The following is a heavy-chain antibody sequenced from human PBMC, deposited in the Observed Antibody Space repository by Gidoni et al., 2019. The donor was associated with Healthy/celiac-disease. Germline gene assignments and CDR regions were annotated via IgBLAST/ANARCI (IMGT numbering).Heavy chain of an antibody. Sequence: QITLKESGPTLVKPTQTLTLTCTFSGVSLSTSGVGVGWIRQPPGKALEWLALIYWDDDKRYSPSLKSRLTITKDTSKNQVVLTMTNMDPVDTATYYCAHEKGGYDLHYFDYWGQGTLVTVSS. D-gene: IGHD5-12*01. CDR1: GVSLSTSGVG. V-gene: IGHV2-5*02. CDR2: IYWDDDK. CDR3: AHEKGGYDLHYFDY. J-gene: IGHJ4*02.